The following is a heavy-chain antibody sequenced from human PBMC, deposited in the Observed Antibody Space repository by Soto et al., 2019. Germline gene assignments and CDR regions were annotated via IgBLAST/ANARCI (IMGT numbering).Heavy chain of an antibody. CDR1: GFIFHNHA. CDR3: ATGSWFEP. V-gene: IGHV3-23*01. J-gene: IGHJ5*01. D-gene: IGHD3-10*01. Sequence: EVQLLESGGGFIQPGGSLRLSCMGSGFIFHNHALTWVRQAPGKGPEWVSSISGSGGTTYYADSVKGRFTISRDNSKNNRILELHNLTVDDSAAYYCATGSWFEPWGQGTQVTGSS. CDR2: ISGSGGTT.